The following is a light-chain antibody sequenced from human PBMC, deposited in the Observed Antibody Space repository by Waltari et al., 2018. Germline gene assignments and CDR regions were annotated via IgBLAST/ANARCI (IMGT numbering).Light chain of an antibody. Sequence: QAVVTPEPSLTVSPGGTVTLTCGSSTGAVTTGHSPYWFQQKSGRTPRTRISDTSNIHSWTAARFSGARLGGKAALTLSGAQPEDEAEYYCLLSYSGARVFGGGTKLTVL. CDR2: DTS. CDR1: TGAVTTGHS. V-gene: IGLV7-46*01. CDR3: LLSYSGARV. J-gene: IGLJ2*01.